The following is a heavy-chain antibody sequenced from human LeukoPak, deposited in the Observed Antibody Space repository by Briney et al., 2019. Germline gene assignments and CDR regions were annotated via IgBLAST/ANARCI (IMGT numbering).Heavy chain of an antibody. CDR3: ARMMYYYDSSGYFDY. CDR1: GGSISSSSYY. V-gene: IGHV4-39*01. Sequence: SETLSLTCTVSGGSISSSSYYWGWIRQPPGKGLEWIGNIYYSGSTYYNPSLQSRVTISVDTSKNQFPLKLSSVTAADTAVYYCARMMYYYDSSGYFDYWGQGTLVTVSS. CDR2: IYYSGST. J-gene: IGHJ4*02. D-gene: IGHD3-22*01.